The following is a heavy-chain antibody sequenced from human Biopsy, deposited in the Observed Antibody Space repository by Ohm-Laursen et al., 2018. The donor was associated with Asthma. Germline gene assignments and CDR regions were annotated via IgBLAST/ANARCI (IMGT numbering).Heavy chain of an antibody. J-gene: IGHJ5*02. D-gene: IGHD2-2*01. CDR3: ARAGQCSSTSCYNPGWFDP. V-gene: IGHV4-34*01. Sequence: SETLSLTCAVYGGSFSGYYWSWIRQPPGKGLEWIGEINHSGSTNYNPSLKSRVTISVDTSKNQFSLKLSSVNAADTAVYYCARAGQCSSTSCYNPGWFDPWGQGTLVTVSS. CDR1: GGSFSGYY. CDR2: INHSGST.